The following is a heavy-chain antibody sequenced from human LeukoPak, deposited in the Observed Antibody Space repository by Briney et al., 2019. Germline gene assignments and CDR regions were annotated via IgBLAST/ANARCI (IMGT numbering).Heavy chain of an antibody. D-gene: IGHD6-6*01. V-gene: IGHV5-51*01. Sequence: GEYLKISCKGSGYSFTSYWIGWVRQMPGKGLEWMGIIYPGDSDTRYSPSLQGQVTISADKSISTAYLQWSSLKASDTAMYYCARKRIAAYHWYFDLWGRGTLVTVSS. CDR1: GYSFTSYW. J-gene: IGHJ2*01. CDR2: IYPGDSDT. CDR3: ARKRIAAYHWYFDL.